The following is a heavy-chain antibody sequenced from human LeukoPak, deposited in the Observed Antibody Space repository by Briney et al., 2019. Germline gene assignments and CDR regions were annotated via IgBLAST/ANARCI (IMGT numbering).Heavy chain of an antibody. CDR2: IKQDGSEK. J-gene: IGHJ4*02. V-gene: IGHV3-7*01. CDR1: GFTFSSYW. Sequence: HPGGSLRLSCAASGFTFSSYWMSWVRQAPGKGLEWVANIKQDGSEKYYVDSVKGRFTISRDNAKNSLYLQMNSLRAEDTAVYYCARLGDYDYVWGSYRSIDYWGQGTLVTVSS. D-gene: IGHD3-16*02. CDR3: ARLGDYDYVWGSYRSIDY.